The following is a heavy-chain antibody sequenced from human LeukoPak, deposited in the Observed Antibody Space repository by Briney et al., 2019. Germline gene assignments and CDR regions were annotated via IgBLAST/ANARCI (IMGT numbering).Heavy chain of an antibody. CDR1: GYTFTSCY. V-gene: IGHV1-46*01. D-gene: IGHD1-26*01. Sequence: PSVKVSRKASGYTFTSCYMHWVRQAPGQGLEWMGMINPSGGSTSYAQKFQGRVTMTRDTSTSTVYMELTSLRSEDTAVYYCARDGAVVGVSHDWYFDLWGRGTLVTVSS. CDR2: INPSGGST. CDR3: ARDGAVVGVSHDWYFDL. J-gene: IGHJ2*01.